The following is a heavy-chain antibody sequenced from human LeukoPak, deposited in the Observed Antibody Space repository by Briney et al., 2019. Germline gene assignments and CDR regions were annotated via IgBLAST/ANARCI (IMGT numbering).Heavy chain of an antibody. Sequence: GGSLRLSCAASGFTFSSYEMNWVRQAPGKGLEWVAVISHDGTNKYYADSVKGWFTISRDNSKNTLYLQMNSLRAEDTAVYYCARDHLRLQYHISFFDYWGQGTLVTVSS. CDR3: ARDHLRLQYHISFFDY. J-gene: IGHJ4*02. V-gene: IGHV3-30*03. CDR1: GFTFSSYE. CDR2: ISHDGTNK. D-gene: IGHD4-11*01.